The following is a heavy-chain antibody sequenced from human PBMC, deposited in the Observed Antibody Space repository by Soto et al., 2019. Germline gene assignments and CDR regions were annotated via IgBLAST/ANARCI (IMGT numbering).Heavy chain of an antibody. CDR1: GGTFSSYA. CDR2: IIPIFGTA. J-gene: IGHJ4*02. CDR3: ASSGPPSSSGFSEVGDY. D-gene: IGHD6-6*01. Sequence: VASVKVSCKASGGTFSSYAISWVRQAPGQGLEWMGGIIPIFGTANYAQKFQGRVTITADESTSTAYMELSSLRSEDTAVYYCASSGPPSSSGFSEVGDYWGQGTLVTVSS. V-gene: IGHV1-69*13.